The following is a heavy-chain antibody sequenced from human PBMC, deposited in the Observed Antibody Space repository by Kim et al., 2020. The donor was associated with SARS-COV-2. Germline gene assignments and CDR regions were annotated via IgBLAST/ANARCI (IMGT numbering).Heavy chain of an antibody. V-gene: IGHV3-23*01. D-gene: IGHD6-13*01. J-gene: IGHJ4*02. CDR1: GFTFSSYA. CDR3: AKDDLEIIAAAGTSGSGFDY. CDR2: ISGSGGST. Sequence: GGSLRLSCAASGFTFSSYAMSWVRQAPGKGLEWVSAISGSGGSTYYADSVKGRFTISRDNSKNTLYLQMNSLRAEDTAVYYCAKDDLEIIAAAGTSGSGFDYWGQGTLVTVSS.